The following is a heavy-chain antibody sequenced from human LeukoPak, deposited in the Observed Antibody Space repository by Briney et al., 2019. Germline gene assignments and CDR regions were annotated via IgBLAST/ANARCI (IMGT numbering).Heavy chain of an antibody. J-gene: IGHJ4*02. V-gene: IGHV3-30*04. Sequence: GGSLRLSCAASGFTFSSYAMHWVRQAPGKGLEWVAVISYDGSNKYYADSVKGRFTISRDNSKNTLYLQMNSLRAEDTAMYYCARSSLVSFLGDYWGQGTLVTVSS. CDR2: ISYDGSNK. CDR3: ARSSLVSFLGDY. CDR1: GFTFSSYA. D-gene: IGHD3-3*01.